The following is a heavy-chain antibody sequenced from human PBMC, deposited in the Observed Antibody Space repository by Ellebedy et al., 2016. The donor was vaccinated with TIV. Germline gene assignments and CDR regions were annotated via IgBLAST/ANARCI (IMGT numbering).Heavy chain of an antibody. Sequence: ASVKVSCKGFGYNFNNYWIGWVRQMPGKGLEWMGIILPRDSETRYSPSFQGQITISVDKSITTAYLQWNSLKASDTAMYYCASRNWANAFDVWGQGTMVTVSS. CDR3: ASRNWANAFDV. V-gene: IGHV5-51*06. CDR1: GYNFNNYW. D-gene: IGHD7-27*01. CDR2: ILPRDSET. J-gene: IGHJ3*01.